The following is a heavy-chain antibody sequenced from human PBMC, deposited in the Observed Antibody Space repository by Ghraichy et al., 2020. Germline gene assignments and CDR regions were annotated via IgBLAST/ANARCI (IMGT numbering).Heavy chain of an antibody. V-gene: IGHV3-23*01. CDR3: AKGPFGGYDSYYFDH. D-gene: IGHD5-12*01. J-gene: IGHJ4*02. CDR2: ISESGSDT. CDR1: GFSFNFYV. Sequence: GGSLRLSCAASGFSFNFYVMHWVRQAPGRGLEWVSAISESGSDTFYANSVKGRFTISRDNSKNTLYLQLSSLRAEDTAIYYCAKGPFGGYDSYYFDHWGQGALVTVSS.